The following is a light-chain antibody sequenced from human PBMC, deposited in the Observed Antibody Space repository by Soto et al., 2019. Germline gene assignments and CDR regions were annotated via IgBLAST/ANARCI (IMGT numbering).Light chain of an antibody. CDR1: SGSVSTSYY. J-gene: IGLJ3*02. CDR2: STN. V-gene: IGLV8-61*01. CDR3: VLYMGSGMWV. Sequence: QTVVTQEPSFSVSPGRTVTLTCGLSSGSVSTSYYPSWYPQTPGQAPRTLIYSTNTRSSGVPDRFSGSILGNKAALTITGAQADDESDYYCVLYMGSGMWVFGGGTKLTVL.